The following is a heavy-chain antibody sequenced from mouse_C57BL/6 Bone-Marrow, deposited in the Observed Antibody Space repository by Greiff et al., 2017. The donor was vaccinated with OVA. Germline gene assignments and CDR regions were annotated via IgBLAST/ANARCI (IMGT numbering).Heavy chain of an antibody. Sequence: VQLQQSGAELVKPGASVKISCKASGYAFSSYWMNWVKQRPGQGLEWIGQIYPGDGDTNYNGKFKGKATLTADKSSSTAYMQLRSLTSEDSAVYFWACPRPYYDSSRLWYCDVWGTGTTVTVSS. V-gene: IGHV1-80*01. CDR3: ACPRPYYDSSRLWYCDV. CDR2: IYPGDGDT. D-gene: IGHD1-1*01. J-gene: IGHJ1*03. CDR1: GYAFSSYW.